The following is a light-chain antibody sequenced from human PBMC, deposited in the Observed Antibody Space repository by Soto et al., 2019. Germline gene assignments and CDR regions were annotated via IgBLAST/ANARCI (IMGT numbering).Light chain of an antibody. CDR2: GAS. CDR3: QHLNTYPRT. J-gene: IGKJ2*01. Sequence: DIQLTQSPSFLSASVGDRVTITCRDSQGISSYLAWYQQPPGKAPKLLIYGASTLQRGVSSRFSGSGSGTEFTLTISSLQPEDFATYYCQHLNTYPRTFGQGTKLEVK. CDR1: QGISSY. V-gene: IGKV1-9*01.